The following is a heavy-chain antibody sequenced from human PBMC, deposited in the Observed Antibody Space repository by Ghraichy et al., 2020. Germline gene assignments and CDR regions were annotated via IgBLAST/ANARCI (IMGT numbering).Heavy chain of an antibody. D-gene: IGHD1-20*01. V-gene: IGHV4-59*08. CDR2: LHHSGST. Sequence: SETLSLTCTVSGGSISSYFWNWIRQPPGKGLEWIGDLHHSGSTNYNPSLKSRVTISIDTTKNQFSLKLRSVTAADTAVYYCARPGITGTTSPFDYWGQGTLVTVSS. CDR1: GGSISSYF. J-gene: IGHJ4*02. CDR3: ARPGITGTTSPFDY.